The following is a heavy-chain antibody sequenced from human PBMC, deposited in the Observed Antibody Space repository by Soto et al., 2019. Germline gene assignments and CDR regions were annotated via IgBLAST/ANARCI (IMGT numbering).Heavy chain of an antibody. V-gene: IGHV3-48*02. CDR2: ISSSSSTI. CDR1: GFTFSSYS. Sequence: EVQLVESGGGLVQPGGSLRLSCAASGFTFSSYSMNWVRQAPGKGLEWVSYISSSSSTIYYADPVKGRFTISRDNAKNSLYLQMNSLRDEDTAVYYCARVAQAVAGSSADDYWGQGTLVTVSS. D-gene: IGHD6-19*01. J-gene: IGHJ4*02. CDR3: ARVAQAVAGSSADDY.